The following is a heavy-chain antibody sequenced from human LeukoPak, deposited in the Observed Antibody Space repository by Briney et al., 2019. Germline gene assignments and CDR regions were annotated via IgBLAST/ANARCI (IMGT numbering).Heavy chain of an antibody. Sequence: GASVKVSCKASGYTFTSYGISWVRQAPGQGLEWMGWISAYNGNTNYAQKLQGRVTMTTDTSTSTAYMELSSLRSEDTAVYYCARSFMGRDQLPTNGWGQGTLVTVSS. CDR1: GYTFTSYG. J-gene: IGHJ4*02. D-gene: IGHD2-2*01. CDR3: ARSFMGRDQLPTNG. V-gene: IGHV1-18*01. CDR2: ISAYNGNT.